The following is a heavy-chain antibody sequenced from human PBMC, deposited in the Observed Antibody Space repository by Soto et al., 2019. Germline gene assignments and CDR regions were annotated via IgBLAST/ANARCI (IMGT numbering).Heavy chain of an antibody. V-gene: IGHV4-39*01. CDR1: GGSIYSSDFY. J-gene: IGHJ4*02. CDR2: PYYRRNT. CDR3: ARHGHWAPLDD. D-gene: IGHD3-16*01. Sequence: QLQLQESGPGLVKPSETLSLTCSVSGGSIYSSDFYWVWIRQPPGEGLEWIGSPYYRRNTYYKSSLRSRVTLSVDTSKNQFSLRLSSVTAADTAVYYCARHGHWAPLDDWGQGTLVTVSS.